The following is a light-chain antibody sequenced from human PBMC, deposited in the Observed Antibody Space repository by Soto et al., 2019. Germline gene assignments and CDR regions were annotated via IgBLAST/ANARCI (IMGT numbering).Light chain of an antibody. Sequence: QSVLTQPPSASGTPGQRVTISCSGSSSNIGSTTVSWYQQLPGTAPKLLIYTNNQRPSGVPDRFSGSKSDTSASLAISGLQSEDEADYYCAVWDDSLNGWVFGGGTKVTVL. V-gene: IGLV1-44*01. CDR3: AVWDDSLNGWV. CDR1: SSNIGSTT. J-gene: IGLJ3*02. CDR2: TNN.